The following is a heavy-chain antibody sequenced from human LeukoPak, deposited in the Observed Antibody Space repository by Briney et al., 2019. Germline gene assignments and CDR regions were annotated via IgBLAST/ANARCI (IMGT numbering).Heavy chain of an antibody. V-gene: IGHV1-2*04. D-gene: IGHD3-9*01. Sequence: ASVKDSCRASGYTFTGYYMHWVRQAPGQGLEWMGWINPNSGGTNYAQKFQGWVTMTRDTSISTAYMELSRLRSDDTAVYYCARSSRQYYDILTSPLDYWGQGTLVTVSS. CDR3: ARSSRQYYDILTSPLDY. J-gene: IGHJ4*02. CDR1: GYTFTGYY. CDR2: INPNSGGT.